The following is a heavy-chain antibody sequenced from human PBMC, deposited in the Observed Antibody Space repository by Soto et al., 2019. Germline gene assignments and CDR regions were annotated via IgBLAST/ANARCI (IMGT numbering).Heavy chain of an antibody. CDR2: IDPSDSYT. Sequence: GESLKISCNGSGYIFSSYWITWVRQLPGKGLEWMGRIDPSDSYTNYSPSFQGHVTISVDKSISTAYLQWNSLKASDSAMYYCARQDETSREDYYGMDVWGQGTTVTVS. CDR1: GYIFSSYW. V-gene: IGHV5-10-1*01. J-gene: IGHJ6*02. CDR3: ARQDETSREDYYGMDV.